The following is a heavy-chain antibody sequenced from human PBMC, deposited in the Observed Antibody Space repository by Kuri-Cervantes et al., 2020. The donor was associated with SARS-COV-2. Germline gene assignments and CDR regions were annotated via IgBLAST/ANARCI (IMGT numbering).Heavy chain of an antibody. CDR3: ARGGTGIFTWFDP. J-gene: IGHJ5*02. Sequence: ASVKVSCKASGYTFTGYYMHWVRQAPGQGLEWMGWINPNSGGTNYAQKFQGRVTMTRDTSISTACMELSRLRSDDTAVYYCARGGTGIFTWFDPWGQGTLVTVSS. V-gene: IGHV1-2*02. CDR2: INPNSGGT. CDR1: GYTFTGYY.